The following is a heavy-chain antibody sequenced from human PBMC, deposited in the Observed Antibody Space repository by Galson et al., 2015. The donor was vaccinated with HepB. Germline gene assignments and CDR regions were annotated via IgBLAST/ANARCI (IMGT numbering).Heavy chain of an antibody. J-gene: IGHJ4*02. CDR3: ARETREGRCSGATCYTDF. D-gene: IGHD2-15*01. Sequence: SLRLSCAASGFTFSDHYMSWIRQAPGKGLEWISYISSSGSTIYYADSVKGRFTISRDNAENSLYLQMNSLRVDDTAVYYCARETREGRCSGATCYTDFGGQGTLVTVSS. CDR2: ISSSGSTI. V-gene: IGHV3-11*01. CDR1: GFTFSDHY.